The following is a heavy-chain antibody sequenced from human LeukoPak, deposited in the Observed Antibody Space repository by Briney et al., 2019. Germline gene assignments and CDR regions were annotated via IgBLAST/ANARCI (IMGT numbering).Heavy chain of an antibody. CDR1: AFTLSRYW. V-gene: IGHV3-7*01. CDR2: IKQHGSER. D-gene: IGHD3-3*01. CDR3: ASDTWRGYSRTKTYYIDY. Sequence: PRRSLRLSCAASAFTLSRYWISWGRQAPGKRLYRLANIKQHGSERNYVASVKGRSTISRDNAKNSLYLQMNSLRAEDTAVYYCASDTWRGYSRTKTYYIDYWGQGTLVTVSS. J-gene: IGHJ4*02.